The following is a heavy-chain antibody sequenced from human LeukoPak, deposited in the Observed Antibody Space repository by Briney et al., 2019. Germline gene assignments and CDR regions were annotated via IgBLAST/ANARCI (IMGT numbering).Heavy chain of an antibody. J-gene: IGHJ5*01. V-gene: IGHV3-21*01. Sequence: KPGGSLRLSCVASGFAFSSSSMSWVRQAPGKGLEWVSSIRSSSGYIYYADSVKGRFTISRDNAKNSLYLQMNSLRAEDTAVYYCARSTSDDYGDSWGQGTLVTVSS. CDR2: IRSSSGYI. D-gene: IGHD4-17*01. CDR3: ARSTSDDYGDS. CDR1: GFAFSSSS.